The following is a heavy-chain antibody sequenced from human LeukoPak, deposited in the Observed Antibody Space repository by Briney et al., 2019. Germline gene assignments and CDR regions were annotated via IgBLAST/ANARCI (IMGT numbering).Heavy chain of an antibody. CDR3: AKYYYDISGPQYSLYDY. J-gene: IGHJ4*02. CDR2: MSGSDFTT. D-gene: IGHD3-22*01. V-gene: IGHV3-23*01. Sequence: GGSLRLSCAASGFTFSNYGMAWVRQAPGKGLEWVSAMSGSDFTTYHADSLKGRFTISRDTSKNTLYLQMNSLRAEDTAVYYCAKYYYDISGPQYSLYDYWGQGTLVTASS. CDR1: GFTFSNYG.